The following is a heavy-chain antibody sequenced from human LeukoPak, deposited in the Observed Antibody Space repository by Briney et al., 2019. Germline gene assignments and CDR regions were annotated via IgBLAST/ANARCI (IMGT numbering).Heavy chain of an antibody. D-gene: IGHD3-22*01. CDR3: ARGVGFISSGYSAFFDY. Sequence: SETLSLTCTVSGGSISSSNYFWGWIRQPPGKGLEWIGSFYYSGSTYYNPSLKSRVTISVDTSKNQFSLKLSSVTAADTAVYYCARGVGFISSGYSAFFDYWGQGTLVTVSS. V-gene: IGHV4-39*07. CDR2: FYYSGST. J-gene: IGHJ4*02. CDR1: GGSISSSNYF.